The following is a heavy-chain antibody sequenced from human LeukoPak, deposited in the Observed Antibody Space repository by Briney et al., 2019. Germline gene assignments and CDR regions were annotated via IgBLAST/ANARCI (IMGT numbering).Heavy chain of an antibody. V-gene: IGHV3-48*03. D-gene: IGHD3-10*01. CDR1: GFTFSTYE. Sequence: PGGSLRLSCAASGFTFSTYEMNWVRQAPGRGLEWISYISSSGTTIKYADSVKGRFTISRDNAENSLFLQMNSLRAEDTAVYYCARTFRGIDYWGQGTLVTVSS. J-gene: IGHJ4*02. CDR2: ISSSGTTI. CDR3: ARTFRGIDY.